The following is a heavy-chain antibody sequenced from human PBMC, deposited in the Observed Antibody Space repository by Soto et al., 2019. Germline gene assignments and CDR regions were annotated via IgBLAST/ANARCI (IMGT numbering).Heavy chain of an antibody. V-gene: IGHV3-23*01. D-gene: IGHD6-13*01. CDR3: AKQMAATAWYAREAGDAFDF. J-gene: IGHJ3*01. Sequence: GGSLRLSCAASGFTFSSYAMSWVRQAPGKGLEWVSAISASAGTTFYATSVKGRFTISRDNSKNTLFLQMNSLRVEDTAVYYCAKQMAATAWYAREAGDAFDFWGQGTMVTVSS. CDR1: GFTFSSYA. CDR2: ISASAGTT.